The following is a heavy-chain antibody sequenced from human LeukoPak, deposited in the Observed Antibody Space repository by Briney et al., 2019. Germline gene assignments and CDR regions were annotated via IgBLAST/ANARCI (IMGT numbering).Heavy chain of an antibody. CDR3: ARVGSSSWADY. CDR1: GGSISSGGYS. J-gene: IGHJ4*02. V-gene: IGHV4-30-4*07. D-gene: IGHD6-13*01. Sequence: SQTLSLTCAVSGGSISSGGYSWSWIRQPPGKGLEWIGYIYYSGSTYYNPSLKSRVTISVDTSKNQFSLKLSSVTAADTAVYYCARVGSSSWADYWGQGTLVTVSS. CDR2: IYYSGST.